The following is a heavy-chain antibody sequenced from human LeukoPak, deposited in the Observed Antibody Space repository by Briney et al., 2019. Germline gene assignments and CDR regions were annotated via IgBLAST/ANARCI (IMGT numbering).Heavy chain of an antibody. CDR3: ALPTIAAATLEAFDI. D-gene: IGHD6-13*01. V-gene: IGHV1-3*01. Sequence: GASVKVSCKASGYTFTSYAMHWVRQAPGQGLEWMGWINAGNGNTKYSQKFQGRVTITRDTSASTAYMELSSLRSEDTAVYYCALPTIAAATLEAFDIWGQGTMVTVSS. J-gene: IGHJ3*02. CDR2: INAGNGNT. CDR1: GYTFTSYA.